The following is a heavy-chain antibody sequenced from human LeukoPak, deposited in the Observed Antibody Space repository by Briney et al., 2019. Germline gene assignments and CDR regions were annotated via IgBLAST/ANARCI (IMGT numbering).Heavy chain of an antibody. CDR1: GFTFSSYN. CDR3: ATYRQSSFDD. V-gene: IGHV3-21*01. J-gene: IGHJ4*02. CDR2: IGSYNEYI. D-gene: IGHD1-14*01. Sequence: GGSLRLSCAASGFTFSSYNMIWVRQAPGQGLEWVSSIGSYNEYIHHADSVKGRFTISRDDAKNSLYLQMNSLRVEDTAVYYCATYRQSSFDDWGQGTLVTVSS.